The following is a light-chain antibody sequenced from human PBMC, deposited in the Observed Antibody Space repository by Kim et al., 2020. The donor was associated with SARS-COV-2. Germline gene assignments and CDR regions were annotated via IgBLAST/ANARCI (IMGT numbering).Light chain of an antibody. J-gene: IGKJ5*01. CDR3: LPEYNYPLA. V-gene: IGKV1-6*01. CDR2: GAS. Sequence: AIQVTQSPSSLSASVGDTVTITCRASQDIGSELGWYLQKPGKAPELLIRGASTVQSGVPSRFSGSGFGTDFTLTIISLQPEDFATYFCLPEYNYPLAFGQGTRLEIK. CDR1: QDIGSE.